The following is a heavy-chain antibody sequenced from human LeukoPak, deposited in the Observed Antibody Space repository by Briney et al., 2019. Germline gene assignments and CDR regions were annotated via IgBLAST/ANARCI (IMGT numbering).Heavy chain of an antibody. Sequence: GGSLRLSCTASGFTFSVFAMSWVRQAPGKGLEWVSSISGSGSQTYYADSVKGRFTISRDNSKNTLYVQMNSLRAEDTAVYFCAKEKAAWYPFDYWGQGTLVTVSS. CDR2: ISGSGSQT. CDR1: GFTFSVFA. V-gene: IGHV3-23*01. CDR3: AKEKAAWYPFDY. J-gene: IGHJ4*02. D-gene: IGHD6-13*01.